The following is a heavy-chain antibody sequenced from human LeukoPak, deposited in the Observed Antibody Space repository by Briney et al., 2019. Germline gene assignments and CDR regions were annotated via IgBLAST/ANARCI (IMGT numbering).Heavy chain of an antibody. J-gene: IGHJ4*02. D-gene: IGHD3-10*01. CDR3: ARLWYYGSGSPTLDY. Sequence: SETLSLTCVVSGDSIRNDYWWNWVRQPPGKGLEWIGSIYYSGNTYYNPSLKSRVTISVDTSKNQFSLRLSSVTAADTAVYHCARLWYYGSGSPTLDYWGRGTLVTVSS. CDR1: GDSIRNDYW. CDR2: IYYSGNT. V-gene: IGHV4-38-2*01.